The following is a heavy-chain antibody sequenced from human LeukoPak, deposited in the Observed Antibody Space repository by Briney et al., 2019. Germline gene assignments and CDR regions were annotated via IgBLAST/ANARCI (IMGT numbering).Heavy chain of an antibody. D-gene: IGHD3-3*01. CDR3: ASITIFGVVSDY. V-gene: IGHV4-39*01. CDR1: GGSISSSSYS. Sequence: SETLSLTCTVSGGSISSSSYSWGWIRQPPGKGLEWIGSIYYSGSTYYNPSLKSRVTISVDTSKNQFSLKLSSVTAADTAVYYCASITIFGVVSDYWGQGTLVTVSS. CDR2: IYYSGST. J-gene: IGHJ4*02.